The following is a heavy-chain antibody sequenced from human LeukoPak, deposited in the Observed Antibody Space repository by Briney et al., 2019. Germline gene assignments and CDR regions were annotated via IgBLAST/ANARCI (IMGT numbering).Heavy chain of an antibody. Sequence: GASVKVSCKVSGYTLTELSMHWVRQAPGKGLEWMGGFDPEDGETIYAQKFQGRVTMTEDTSTDTAYMELSSLRSEDTAVYYCATVNWNYAEHYFDYWGQGTLVTVSS. CDR1: GYTLTELS. V-gene: IGHV1-24*01. CDR2: FDPEDGET. CDR3: ATVNWNYAEHYFDY. D-gene: IGHD1-7*01. J-gene: IGHJ4*02.